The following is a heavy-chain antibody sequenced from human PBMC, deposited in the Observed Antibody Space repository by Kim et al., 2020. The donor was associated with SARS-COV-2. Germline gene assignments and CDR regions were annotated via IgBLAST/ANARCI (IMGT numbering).Heavy chain of an antibody. V-gene: IGHV4-59*13. CDR2: IYYSGST. Sequence: SETLSLTCTVSGGSISSYYWSWIRQPPGKGLEWIGYIYYSGSTNYNPSLKSRVTISVDTSKNQFSLKLSSVTAADTAVYYCARAPDSSPNELDYWGQGTLVTVSS. J-gene: IGHJ4*02. CDR3: ARAPDSSPNELDY. D-gene: IGHD6-6*01. CDR1: GGSISSYY.